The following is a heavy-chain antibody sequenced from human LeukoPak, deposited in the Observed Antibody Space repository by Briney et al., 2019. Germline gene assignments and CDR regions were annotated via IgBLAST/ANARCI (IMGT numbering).Heavy chain of an antibody. CDR2: IKYDGSEK. V-gene: IGHV3-7*01. CDR3: AFNNNFRY. Sequence: GSLRLSCTASGLSFSGQWMSWVRQSPGPGLEWVANIKYDGSEKYYVDSVKGRFTISREDAKNSLSLQMDSVRPEDTAVYYCAFNNNFRYWGQGTLVIVSS. D-gene: IGHD4-11*01. CDR1: GLSFSGQW. J-gene: IGHJ4*02.